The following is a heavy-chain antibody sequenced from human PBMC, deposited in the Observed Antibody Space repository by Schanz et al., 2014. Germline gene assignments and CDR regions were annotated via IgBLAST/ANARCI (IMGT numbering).Heavy chain of an antibody. CDR3: AKSYDTSGYSGFDY. Sequence: SGGSVVQPGRSLRLSCAGSGFSFSDYGMHWVRQAPGRGLEWVAVISYHGSEKYYADSVKGRFTISRDNSKNTLYLQMNSLRTEDTAVYFCAKSYDTSGYSGFDYWGQGTLVTVSS. CDR2: ISYHGSEK. V-gene: IGHV3-30*18. D-gene: IGHD3-22*01. J-gene: IGHJ4*02. CDR1: GFSFSDYG.